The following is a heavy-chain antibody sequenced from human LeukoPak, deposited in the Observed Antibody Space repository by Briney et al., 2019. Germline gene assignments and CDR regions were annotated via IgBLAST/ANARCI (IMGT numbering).Heavy chain of an antibody. V-gene: IGHV1-24*01. CDR2: FDPEEGET. CDR1: GYSLKELS. CDR3: ARGYKRTSMVRGVSYYYFHYMDV. J-gene: IGHJ6*03. Sequence: ASVKVSCKVSGYSLKELSMHWVRQAPGKGLEWMGGFDPEEGETFYARQFQGRLTMTEDTSTDTAYMELRSLRSEDTAVYYCARGYKRTSMVRGVSYYYFHYMDVWGIGTTVTVSS. D-gene: IGHD3-10*01.